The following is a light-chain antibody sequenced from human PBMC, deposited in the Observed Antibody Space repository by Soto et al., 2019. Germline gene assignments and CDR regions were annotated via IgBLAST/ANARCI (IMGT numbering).Light chain of an antibody. CDR2: DAS. V-gene: IGKV1-5*01. CDR1: QSISSW. J-gene: IGKJ5*01. CDR3: QKYNSPPSIT. Sequence: DIQMTQSPSTLSASVGDRVTITCRASQSISSWLAWYQQKPGKAPKLLIYDASTLESGVPSRFSGSGSGTDFTLTISSLQPEDVATYYCQKYNSPPSITFGQGTRLEIK.